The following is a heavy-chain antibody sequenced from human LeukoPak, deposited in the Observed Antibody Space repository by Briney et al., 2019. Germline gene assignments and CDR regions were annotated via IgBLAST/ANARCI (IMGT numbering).Heavy chain of an antibody. CDR1: GGSFRGYY. CDR3: ARGVLGPYYFDL. Sequence: SETLSLTCAVYGGSFRGYYWSWIRQPPGKGLEWIGEIHYTGATNYKPSLKSRVTISGDPSKNQLSLRLSSVTAADTAVYYCARGVLGPYYFDLWGRGTLVTVSS. V-gene: IGHV4-34*01. J-gene: IGHJ2*01. D-gene: IGHD7-27*01. CDR2: IHYTGAT.